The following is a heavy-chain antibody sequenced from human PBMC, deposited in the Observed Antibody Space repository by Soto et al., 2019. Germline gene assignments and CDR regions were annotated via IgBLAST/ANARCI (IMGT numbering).Heavy chain of an antibody. Sequence: HPGGSLRLSCAASGFTFSGSAMHWVRQASGKGLEWVGRIRSKANSYATAYAASVKGRFTISRDDSKNTAYLQMNSLKTEDTAVYYCTSLHYYDSSGYLDDDYWGQGTLVTVSS. J-gene: IGHJ4*02. D-gene: IGHD3-22*01. CDR2: IRSKANSYAT. CDR1: GFTFSGSA. V-gene: IGHV3-73*01. CDR3: TSLHYYDSSGYLDDDY.